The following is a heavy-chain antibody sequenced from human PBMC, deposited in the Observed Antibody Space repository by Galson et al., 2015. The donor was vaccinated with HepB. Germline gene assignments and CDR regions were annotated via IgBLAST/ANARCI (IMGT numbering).Heavy chain of an antibody. CDR2: ISAYNGNT. D-gene: IGHD3-10*01. CDR3: ARTIDSPLWFGEHPKRGWFDP. V-gene: IGHV1-18*01. Sequence: SVKVSCKASGYTFTSYGISWVRQAPGQGLEWMGWISAYNGNTNYAQKLQGRVTMTTDTSTSTAYMELRSLRSDDTAVYYCARTIDSPLWFGEHPKRGWFDPWGQGTLVTVSS. CDR1: GYTFTSYG. J-gene: IGHJ5*02.